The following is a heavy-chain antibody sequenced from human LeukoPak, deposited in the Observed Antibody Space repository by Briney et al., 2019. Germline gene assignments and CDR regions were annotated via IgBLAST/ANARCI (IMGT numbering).Heavy chain of an antibody. J-gene: IGHJ6*02. Sequence: HSGGSLRLSCGASGFSFSLYGMHWVRQAPGKGLEWVAFIWAAGNDDFYADSVKGRFTISRDNSKNTLYLQMNSLRAEDTAVYYCARDVVPAGDYYYYYGMDVWGQGTTVTVSS. V-gene: IGHV3-33*01. D-gene: IGHD2-2*01. CDR2: IWAAGNDD. CDR1: GFSFSLYG. CDR3: ARDVVPAGDYYYYYGMDV.